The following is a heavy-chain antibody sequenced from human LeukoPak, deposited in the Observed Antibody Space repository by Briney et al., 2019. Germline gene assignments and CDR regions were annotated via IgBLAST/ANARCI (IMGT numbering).Heavy chain of an antibody. V-gene: IGHV4-59*01. D-gene: IGHD3-22*01. CDR2: IYYSGST. CDR3: ARASVGAVGSSGYYPRAFDI. J-gene: IGHJ3*02. CDR1: GGSISSYY. Sequence: SETLSLTCTVSGGSISSYYWSWIRQPPGKGLEWIGYIYYSGSTNYNPSLKSRVTISVDTSKNQFSLKLSSVTAADTAVYYCARASVGAVGSSGYYPRAFDIWGQGTVVTVSS.